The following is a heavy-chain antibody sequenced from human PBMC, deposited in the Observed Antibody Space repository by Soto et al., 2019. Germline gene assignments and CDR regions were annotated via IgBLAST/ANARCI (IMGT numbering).Heavy chain of an antibody. J-gene: IGHJ6*02. Sequence: EVQLVESGGGLIQPGGSLRLSCAASGFTVSSKFINSVRQAPGKGLEWVSVIYSGGSTYYADSVEGRFTISRDKSKNTLYLQMNSLRAEDTAVYYCATEGYGMDVWGQGTTVTVSS. CDR1: GFTVSSKF. V-gene: IGHV3-53*01. CDR3: ATEGYGMDV. CDR2: IYSGGST.